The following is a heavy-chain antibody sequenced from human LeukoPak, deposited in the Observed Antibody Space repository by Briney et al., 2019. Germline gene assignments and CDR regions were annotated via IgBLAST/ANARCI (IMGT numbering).Heavy chain of an antibody. V-gene: IGHV4-34*01. CDR2: INHSGST. CDR3: ARGFYYGSGSGDGMDV. D-gene: IGHD3-10*01. J-gene: IGHJ6*02. Sequence: PSETLSLTCAVYGGSSSGYYWSWIRQPPGKGLEWIGGINHSGSTNYNPSLKSRVTISVDTSKIQFSLNLSSVTAADTAVYYCARGFYYGSGSGDGMDVWGQGTTVTVSS. CDR1: GGSSSGYY.